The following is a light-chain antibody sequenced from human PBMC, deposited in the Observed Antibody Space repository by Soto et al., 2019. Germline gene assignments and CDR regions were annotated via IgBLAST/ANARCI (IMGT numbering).Light chain of an antibody. J-gene: IGLJ1*01. CDR3: ATWDDRLNGHV. Sequence: QSALTQPPSVSEAPRQRVTISCSGSSSNIGNNAVNWYQQLPGKAPKLLIYYDDLLPSGVSDRFSGSKSGTSASLAISGLQSEDEADYYCATWDDRLNGHVFGTGTK. V-gene: IGLV1-36*01. CDR2: YDD. CDR1: SSNIGNNA.